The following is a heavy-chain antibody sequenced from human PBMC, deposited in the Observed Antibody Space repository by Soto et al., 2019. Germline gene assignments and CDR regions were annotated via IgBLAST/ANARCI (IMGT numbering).Heavy chain of an antibody. Sequence: QVQLQESGPGLVKSSETLSLTCTVSGGSVRSGTFYWSWIRQPPGKGLEWIGFIYHSGGSNYNPSLMSRVTISLVTSKNPISLTLSSVTAADTAVYFCASGTSVVRGLSAYLYFHYGMDVWGQGTTVTVSS. CDR3: ASGTSVVRGLSAYLYFHYGMDV. J-gene: IGHJ6*02. CDR1: GGSVRSGTFY. V-gene: IGHV4-61*03. CDR2: IYHSGGS. D-gene: IGHD3-10*01.